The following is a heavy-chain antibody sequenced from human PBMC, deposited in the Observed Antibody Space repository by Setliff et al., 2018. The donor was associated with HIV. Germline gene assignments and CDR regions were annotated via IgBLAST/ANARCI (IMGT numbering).Heavy chain of an antibody. Sequence: SETLSLTCTVSGDSITNNNFFWTWVRQDPGKGLEWIGYIYFSGSATYNPSLKSPVSISVDTSKNQFSLKLSSVTAADTAVYYCARGVTDGYSYGNDAFDIWGQGTMVTVSS. J-gene: IGHJ3*02. CDR3: ARGVTDGYSYGNDAFDI. D-gene: IGHD5-18*01. CDR1: GDSITNNNFF. CDR2: IYFSGSA. V-gene: IGHV4-30-4*08.